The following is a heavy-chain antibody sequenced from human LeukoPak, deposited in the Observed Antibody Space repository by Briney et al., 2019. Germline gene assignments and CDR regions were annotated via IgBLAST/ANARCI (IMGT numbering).Heavy chain of an antibody. CDR3: ARVGVVGARTPGY. D-gene: IGHD3-22*01. J-gene: IGHJ4*01. CDR2: IDPSGGST. Sequence: EASVKASCEASGYTFTSYYMHRVPQAAGHWLESIGIIDPSGGSTSYAQKFQGRDTMTRDMSTSTVYMEVSSLGSEDTAVYYCARVGVVGARTPGYWGHGTMVT. V-gene: IGHV1-46*01. CDR1: GYTFTSYY.